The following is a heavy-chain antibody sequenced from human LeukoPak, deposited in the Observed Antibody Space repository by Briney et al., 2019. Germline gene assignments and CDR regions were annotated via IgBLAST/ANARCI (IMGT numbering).Heavy chain of an antibody. Sequence: GGSLTLSCAASGFTFSTYSMNWVRQAPGKGLEWVSYISSSTSTIYYADSGKGRFTISRDSAKNSLYLQMNSLRAEDTAVYYCARGGGSYGHDAFDIWGQGTMVTVSS. V-gene: IGHV3-48*01. CDR1: GFTFSTYS. J-gene: IGHJ3*02. CDR2: ISSSTSTI. CDR3: ARGGGSYGHDAFDI. D-gene: IGHD3-16*01.